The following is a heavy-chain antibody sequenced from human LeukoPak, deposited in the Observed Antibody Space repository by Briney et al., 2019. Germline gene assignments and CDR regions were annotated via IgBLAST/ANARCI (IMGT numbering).Heavy chain of an antibody. D-gene: IGHD2-15*01. Sequence: SETLSLTCTVSGYSISSSYYWSWIRQPAGKGLEWIGRIYTSGSTNYNPSLKSRVTMSVDTSENQFSLKLSSVTAADTAVYYCARHTLMLRIFQHWGQGTLVTVSS. CDR1: GYSISSSYY. V-gene: IGHV4-4*07. J-gene: IGHJ1*01. CDR2: IYTSGST. CDR3: ARHTLMLRIFQH.